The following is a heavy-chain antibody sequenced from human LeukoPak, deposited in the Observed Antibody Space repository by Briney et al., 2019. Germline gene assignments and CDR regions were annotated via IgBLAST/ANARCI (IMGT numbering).Heavy chain of an antibody. D-gene: IGHD2-15*01. J-gene: IGHJ3*02. Sequence: GRSLRLSCAASGFTFDDYAMHWVRQAPGKGLEWVSGISWNSGSIGYADSVKGRFTISRDNAKNSLYLQMNSLRAEDMALYYCAKDMSRGDCSGGSCYADAFDIWGQGTMVTVSS. CDR2: ISWNSGSI. CDR1: GFTFDDYA. V-gene: IGHV3-9*03. CDR3: AKDMSRGDCSGGSCYADAFDI.